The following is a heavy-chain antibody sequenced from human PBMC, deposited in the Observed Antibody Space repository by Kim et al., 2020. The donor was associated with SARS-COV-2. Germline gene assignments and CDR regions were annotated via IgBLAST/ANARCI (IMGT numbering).Heavy chain of an antibody. CDR3: ATHPRNHVQDY. CDR1: GFSFSSYA. Sequence: GGSLRLSCAASGFSFSSYAMNWVRQAPGKGLEWVSAITAADGRTFYADSVQGRLTISRDNSKNMLYLEMNSLRAEDTAVYYCATHPRNHVQDYWGQGTLVTVSS. CDR2: ITAADGRT. J-gene: IGHJ4*02. V-gene: IGHV3-23*01. D-gene: IGHD1-1*01.